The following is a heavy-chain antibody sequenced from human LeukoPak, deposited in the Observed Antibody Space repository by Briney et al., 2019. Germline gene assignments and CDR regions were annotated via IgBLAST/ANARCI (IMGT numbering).Heavy chain of an antibody. CDR2: ITSSSSTI. J-gene: IGHJ4*02. Sequence: GGSLRLSCAASGSTFTSYTMNWVRQAPGKGLEWVSYITSSSSTIYYADSVKGRFTMSRDNAENSLYPQMNSLRAGDTAVYYCARNFDSWGQGTLVTVSS. D-gene: IGHD2/OR15-2a*01. V-gene: IGHV3-48*01. CDR1: GSTFTSYT. CDR3: ARNFDS.